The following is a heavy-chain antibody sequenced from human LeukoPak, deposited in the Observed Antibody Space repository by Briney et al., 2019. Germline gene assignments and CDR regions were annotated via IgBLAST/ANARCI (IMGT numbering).Heavy chain of an antibody. CDR2: INEYGSTT. Sequence: GGSLRLSREAAGVTLSIYWLDWGPQGPGKGPVWVSRINEYGSTTNYEDSVKERFIISRDTAKNTLYLQLHSLRAEDSAVYYCARAMADSGSRWGQGTLVTVSS. D-gene: IGHD3-10*01. V-gene: IGHV3-74*01. J-gene: IGHJ4*02. CDR3: ARAMADSGSR. CDR1: GVTLSIYW.